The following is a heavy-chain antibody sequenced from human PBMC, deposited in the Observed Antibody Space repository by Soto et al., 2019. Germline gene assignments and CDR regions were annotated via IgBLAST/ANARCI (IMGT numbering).Heavy chain of an antibody. Sequence: QVQLVESGGGVVQPGRSLRLSCAASGFTFSSYGMHWVRQAPGKGLEGVAVISDDGSNKYYADSVKGRFTISRDNSKNTLYLQMNSLRAEDTAVYYCAKDIGATGLGGAFDYWGQGTLVTVSS. D-gene: IGHD1-26*01. CDR1: GFTFSSYG. CDR3: AKDIGATGLGGAFDY. CDR2: ISDDGSNK. J-gene: IGHJ4*02. V-gene: IGHV3-30*18.